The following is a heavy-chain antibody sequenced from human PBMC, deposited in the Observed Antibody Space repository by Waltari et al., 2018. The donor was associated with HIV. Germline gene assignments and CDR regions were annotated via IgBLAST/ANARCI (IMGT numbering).Heavy chain of an antibody. CDR1: GGSISRRGYY. CDR2: IYYSGST. J-gene: IGHJ2*01. CDR3: ASTHCSSTSCYADWYFDL. V-gene: IGHV4-31*03. D-gene: IGHD2-2*01. Sequence: VQLQESGPGLVKPSQTLSLTCTVSGGSISRRGYYWSCLRQHPGKGLEWIGYIYYSGSTYYIPSLKSRVTISVDTSKNQFSLKLSSVTAADTAVYYCASTHCSSTSCYADWYFDLWGRGTLVTVSS.